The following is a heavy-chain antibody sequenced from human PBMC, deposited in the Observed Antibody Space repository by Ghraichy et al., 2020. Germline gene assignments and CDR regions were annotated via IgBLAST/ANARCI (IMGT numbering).Heavy chain of an antibody. CDR2: VYYTGST. D-gene: IGHD3-3*01. CDR3: ARDLSRYDFWSGYYRADYYYYGMDG. Sequence: SETLSLTCTVSGGSISSTSYYWSWIRQPPGKGLDWIGSVYYTGSTHYNPSLKSRVTISADTSKKQFSLKLSSVTAADTAVYYCARDLSRYDFWSGYYRADYYYYGMDGWGQGTTVTVSS. J-gene: IGHJ6*02. CDR1: GGSISSTSYY. V-gene: IGHV4-39*07.